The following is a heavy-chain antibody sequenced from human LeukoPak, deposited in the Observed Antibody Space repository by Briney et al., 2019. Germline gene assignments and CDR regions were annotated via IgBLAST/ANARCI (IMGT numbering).Heavy chain of an antibody. D-gene: IGHD1-26*01. CDR1: SGSIASTTW. V-gene: IGHV4-4*02. CDR2: INHSGNT. J-gene: IGHJ1*01. Sequence: SGTLSLTCAVSSGSIASTTWWSWVRQPPGKGLEWIGEINHSGNTYYSPSLKRRVTISVDTSVNQFSLTLTSVTAADTAVYYCARGFHDVWELWGQGTLVTVSS. CDR3: ARGFHDVWEL.